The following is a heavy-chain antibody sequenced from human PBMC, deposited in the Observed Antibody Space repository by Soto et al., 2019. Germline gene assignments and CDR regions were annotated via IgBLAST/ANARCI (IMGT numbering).Heavy chain of an antibody. D-gene: IGHD3-9*01. CDR2: ISAYNGNT. Sequence: ASVKVSCKASGYTFTSYGISWVRQAPGQGLEWMGWISAYNGNTNYAQKLQGRVTMSTDTSTSTAYMELRSLRSDDSAVYYCARGNYILTGYYAFDICGQGTMVTVSS. CDR3: ARGNYILTGYYAFDI. CDR1: GYTFTSYG. V-gene: IGHV1-18*01. J-gene: IGHJ3*02.